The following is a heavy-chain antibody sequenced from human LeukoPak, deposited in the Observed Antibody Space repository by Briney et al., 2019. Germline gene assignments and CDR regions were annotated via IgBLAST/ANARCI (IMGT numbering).Heavy chain of an antibody. CDR3: ASWTIFGVVTDY. V-gene: IGHV3-23*01. D-gene: IGHD3-3*01. J-gene: IGHJ4*02. CDR2: ISGSGGST. CDR1: GFTFSSYA. Sequence: GGSLRLSCAASGFTFSSYAMSWVRQAPGKGLEWVSAISGSGGSTYYADSVKGRFTISRDNSKNTLYLQMNSLRAEDTAVYYCASWTIFGVVTDYWGQGTLVTVSS.